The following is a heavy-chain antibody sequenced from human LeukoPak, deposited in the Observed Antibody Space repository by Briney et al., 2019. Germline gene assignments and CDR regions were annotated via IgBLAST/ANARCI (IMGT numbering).Heavy chain of an antibody. V-gene: IGHV3-48*01. CDR1: GFTFSSYS. CDR2: ISSSSSTI. J-gene: IGHJ6*02. CDR3: ARDKSYGMDV. Sequence: GGSLRLSCAASGFTFSSYSMNWVRQAPVKGLEWVSYISSSSSTIYYADSVKGRFTISRDNAKNSLYLQMNSLRAEDTAVYYCARDKSYGMDVWGQGTTVTVSS.